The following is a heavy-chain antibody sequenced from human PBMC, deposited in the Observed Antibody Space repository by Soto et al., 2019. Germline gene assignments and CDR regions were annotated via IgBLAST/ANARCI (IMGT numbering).Heavy chain of an antibody. CDR3: ARDVQNTNWFDP. J-gene: IGHJ5*02. D-gene: IGHD1-1*01. Sequence: SVKVSCKASGGTFSSYAISWVRQAPGQGLEWMGGIIPIFGTANYAQKFQGRVTITADESTSTAYMELSSLRSEDTAVYYCARDVQNTNWFDPSGQATLVTVS. V-gene: IGHV1-69*13. CDR1: GGTFSSYA. CDR2: IIPIFGTA.